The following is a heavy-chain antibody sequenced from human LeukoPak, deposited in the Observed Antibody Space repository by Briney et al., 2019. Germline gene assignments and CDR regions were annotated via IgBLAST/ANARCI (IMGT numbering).Heavy chain of an antibody. Sequence: GRSLRLSCAASGFTFSTYGMHWVRQAPGKGLEWVSYISSSTSTIFYADSVKGRLTISRDNAKNSLYLQMSSLKDEDTAVYYCARDFYGDYGFDHWGQGTLVTVSS. CDR1: GFTFSTYG. CDR3: ARDFYGDYGFDH. D-gene: IGHD4-17*01. V-gene: IGHV3-48*02. CDR2: ISSSTSTI. J-gene: IGHJ4*02.